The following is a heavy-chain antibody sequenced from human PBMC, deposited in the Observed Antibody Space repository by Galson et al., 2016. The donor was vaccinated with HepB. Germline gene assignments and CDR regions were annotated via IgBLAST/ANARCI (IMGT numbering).Heavy chain of an antibody. Sequence: CAISGDSVYNNGAAWVWIRQSPSRGLEWLGRTFYRSTWENHYAGSVINRITIGPDTSRNQFSLHLHYLTPEDTDVYYCARAVMLGRGMDVWGQGTTVTVSS. CDR3: ARAVMLGRGMDV. J-gene: IGHJ6*02. CDR2: TFYRSTWEN. D-gene: IGHD3-10*01. V-gene: IGHV6-1*01. CDR1: GDSVYNNGAA.